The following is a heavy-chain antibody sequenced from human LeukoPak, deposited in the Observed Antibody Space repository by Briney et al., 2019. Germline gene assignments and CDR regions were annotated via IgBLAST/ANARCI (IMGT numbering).Heavy chain of an antibody. J-gene: IGHJ3*02. D-gene: IGHD1-26*01. CDR1: GFTFSSYA. Sequence: HPGGSLRLSCAASGFTFSSYAMSWVRQAPGKGLEWVSAISGSGGSTYYADSVKGRFTISRDNSKNTLYLQMNSLRAEDTAVYYCAKGGSYGLRWQPGPAFDIWGQGTMVTVSS. V-gene: IGHV3-23*01. CDR2: ISGSGGST. CDR3: AKGGSYGLRWQPGPAFDI.